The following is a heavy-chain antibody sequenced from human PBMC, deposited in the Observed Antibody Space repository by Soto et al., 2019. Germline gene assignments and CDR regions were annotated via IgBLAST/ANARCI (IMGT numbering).Heavy chain of an antibody. CDR2: IYSGGST. CDR1: GFTVSSNY. Sequence: EVQLVESGGGLVQPGGSLRLSCAASGFTVSSNYMSWVRQAPGKGLEWVSVIYSGGSTYYADSVKGRFTISRDNSKNTLYLQMNSLRAEDTAVYHCARMPAPWNYVYYYYYLDVWGKGATVTVSS. V-gene: IGHV3-66*01. J-gene: IGHJ6*03. CDR3: ARMPAPWNYVYYYYYLDV. D-gene: IGHD1-7*01.